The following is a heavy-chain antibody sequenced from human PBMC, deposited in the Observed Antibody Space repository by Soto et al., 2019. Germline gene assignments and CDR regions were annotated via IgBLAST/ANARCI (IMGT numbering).Heavy chain of an antibody. CDR3: ARRAAARITIFGVVDGGFDP. Sequence: SETLSLTCAVYGGSFSGYYWSWIRQPPGKGLEWIGEINQSGSTNYNPSLKSRVTISVDTSKNQFSLKLSSVTAADTAVYYCARRAAARITIFGVVDGGFDPWGQGTLVTVSS. J-gene: IGHJ5*02. CDR2: INQSGST. D-gene: IGHD3-3*01. CDR1: GGSFSGYY. V-gene: IGHV4-34*01.